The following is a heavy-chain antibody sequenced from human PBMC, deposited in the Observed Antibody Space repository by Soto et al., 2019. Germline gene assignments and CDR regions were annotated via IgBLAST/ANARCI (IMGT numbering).Heavy chain of an antibody. J-gene: IGHJ6*03. CDR2: IKSKTDGGTT. CDR3: TTHTIFGVVYYYYYMDV. V-gene: IGHV3-15*01. CDR1: GFTFSNAW. Sequence: GGSLRLYCAASGFTFSNAWMSWVRQAPGKGLEWVGRIKSKTDGGTTDYAAPVKGRFTITRDDSKNTLYLQMNSLKTEDTAVYYCTTHTIFGVVYYYYYMDVWGKGTTVTVSS. D-gene: IGHD3-3*01.